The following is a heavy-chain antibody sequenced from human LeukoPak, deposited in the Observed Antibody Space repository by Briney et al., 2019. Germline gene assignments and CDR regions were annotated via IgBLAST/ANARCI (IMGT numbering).Heavy chain of an antibody. J-gene: IGHJ4*02. CDR2: INSGGTT. V-gene: IGHV3-53*01. Sequence: GGSLRLSCAASGFIVSSNFMSWVRQAPRKGLECVSLINSGGTTYSADSVKGRFTISRDDSKNTLYLQMNSLRAEDTAVYYCATGRGDYWGQGTLVTVSS. CDR3: ATGRGDY. D-gene: IGHD3-16*01. CDR1: GFIVSSNF.